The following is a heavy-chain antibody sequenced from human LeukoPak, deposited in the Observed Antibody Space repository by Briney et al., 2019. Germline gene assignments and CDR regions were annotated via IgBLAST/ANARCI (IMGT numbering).Heavy chain of an antibody. J-gene: IGHJ4*02. D-gene: IGHD7-27*01. Sequence: SETLSLTCTVSGGSISSYYWNWIRQPPGKGLEWIGYVYYSGSTEYNPSLRSRVTISLERSKHQFSLKLTSVTAADTAVYYCASNTGTVFDYWGQGALVTVSS. V-gene: IGHV4-59*01. CDR2: VYYSGST. CDR1: GGSISSYY. CDR3: ASNTGTVFDY.